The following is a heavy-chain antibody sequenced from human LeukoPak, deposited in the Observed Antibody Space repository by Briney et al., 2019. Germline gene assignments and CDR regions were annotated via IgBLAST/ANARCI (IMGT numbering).Heavy chain of an antibody. CDR2: NCSSDSTI. V-gene: IGHV3-48*03. CDR3: AELGITMIGGV. CDR1: GFPLSSYQ. Sequence: GGPLRLFCGACGFPLSSYQLKWARQARGRGVERVTYNCSSDSTIYYADSVKGRFTISRDNAKNTLYLQMNSLRAEDTAVYYCAELGITMIGGVWGKGTTVTISS. J-gene: IGHJ6*04. D-gene: IGHD3-10*02.